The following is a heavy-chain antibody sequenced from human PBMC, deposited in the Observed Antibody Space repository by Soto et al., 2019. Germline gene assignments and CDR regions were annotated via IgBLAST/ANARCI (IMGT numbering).Heavy chain of an antibody. CDR3: ARVRKSSGSVRWFDP. Sequence: QVQLQESGPGLVKPSQTLSLTCTVSGGSISSGGYYWSWIRQHPGKGLEWIGYIYYSGSTYYNPSLKSRVTISVDTSKNQFSLKLSSVTPADTAVYYCARVRKSSGSVRWFDPWGQGTLVTVSS. D-gene: IGHD3-22*01. CDR1: GGSISSGGYY. J-gene: IGHJ5*02. CDR2: IYYSGST. V-gene: IGHV4-31*03.